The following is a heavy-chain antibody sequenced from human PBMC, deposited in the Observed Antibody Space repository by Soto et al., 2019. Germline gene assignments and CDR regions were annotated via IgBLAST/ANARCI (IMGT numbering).Heavy chain of an antibody. CDR1: GFTFSSYA. V-gene: IGHV3-30-3*01. D-gene: IGHD6-6*01. CDR3: ARDLMNYRYSSSGLDY. Sequence: GGSLRLSCAASGFTFSSYAMHWVRQAPGKGLEWVAVISYDGSNKYYADSVKGRFTISRDNSKNTLYLQMNSLRAEDTAVYYCARDLMNYRYSSSGLDYWGQGTLVTVSS. J-gene: IGHJ4*02. CDR2: ISYDGSNK.